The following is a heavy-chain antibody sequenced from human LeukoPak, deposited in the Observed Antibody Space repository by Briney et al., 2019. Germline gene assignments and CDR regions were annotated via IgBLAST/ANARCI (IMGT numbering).Heavy chain of an antibody. J-gene: IGHJ3*01. D-gene: IGHD1-26*01. CDR2: NYHGDSGP. CDR3: GMSGDRVPLQDDVFDV. CDR1: GYSFTSYC. Sequence: GEFLKIFCKGSGYSFTSYCLGWVRHMPGKGLEWMGINYHGDSGPTYSPSFQGQVTISVDKSINTAYLQWSSLQASDTAMYYCGMSGDRVPLQDDVFDVWGQGTMVTVST. V-gene: IGHV5-51*01.